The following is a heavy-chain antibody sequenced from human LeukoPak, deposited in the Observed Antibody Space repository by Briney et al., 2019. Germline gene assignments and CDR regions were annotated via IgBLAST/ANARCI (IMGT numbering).Heavy chain of an antibody. V-gene: IGHV1-18*01. D-gene: IGHD6-6*01. CDR1: GYTFTSYG. Sequence: GASVRVSCKASGYTFTSYGISWVRQAPGQGLEWMGWISAYNGNTNYAQKLQGRVTMTTDTSTSTAYMELRSLRSDDTAVYYCARVNLRAGGARSDYWGQGTLVTVSS. CDR2: ISAYNGNT. J-gene: IGHJ4*02. CDR3: ARVNLRAGGARSDY.